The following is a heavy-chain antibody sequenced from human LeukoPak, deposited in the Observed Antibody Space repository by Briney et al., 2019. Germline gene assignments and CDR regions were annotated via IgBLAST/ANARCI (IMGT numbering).Heavy chain of an antibody. CDR3: AILRGGSSWPFDY. CDR2: IKQDGSEK. CDR1: GFTLSSYW. D-gene: IGHD6-13*01. Sequence: GGSLRLSCAASGFTLSSYWMSWVRQAPGKGLEWVANIKQDGSEKYYVDSVKGRFTISRDNAKNSLYLQMNSLTAEDTAVYYCAILRGGSSWPFDYWGEGTLVTVSS. V-gene: IGHV3-7*01. J-gene: IGHJ4*02.